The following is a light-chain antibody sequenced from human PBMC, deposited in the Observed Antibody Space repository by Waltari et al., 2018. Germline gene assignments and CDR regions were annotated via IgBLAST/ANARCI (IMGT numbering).Light chain of an antibody. V-gene: IGKV3-15*01. CDR2: GAF. CDR1: QSVSSH. Sequence: ETVMPQSPATLSVSPGERATPACTDSQSVSSHLAWYQQKPGQPPRLLIYGAFTRATDVPARFSGSGSGTEFTLIISSLQSEDFAVYYCQQYYNWPPWTFGQGTKVEIK. J-gene: IGKJ1*01. CDR3: QQYYNWPPWT.